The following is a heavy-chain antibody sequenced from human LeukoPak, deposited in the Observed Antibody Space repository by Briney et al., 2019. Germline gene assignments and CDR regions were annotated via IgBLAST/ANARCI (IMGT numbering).Heavy chain of an antibody. Sequence: GGSLRLFCAASGFTFSSYAMRWVSQAPGKGLEWVSAISGSGSNIQYADSVKGRFTISRDNSKNTVYLEMNSLRVEDTAVYYCAKADQYPMDVWGKGTTVTVS. D-gene: IGHD2-2*01. V-gene: IGHV3-23*01. J-gene: IGHJ6*03. CDR2: ISGSGSNI. CDR1: GFTFSSYA. CDR3: AKADQYPMDV.